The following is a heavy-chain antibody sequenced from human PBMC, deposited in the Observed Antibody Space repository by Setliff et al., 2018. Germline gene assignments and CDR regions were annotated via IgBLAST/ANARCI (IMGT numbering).Heavy chain of an antibody. D-gene: IGHD6-6*01. CDR3: ARGYAARVGFGNWFDP. V-gene: IGHV4-34*01. J-gene: IGHJ5*02. Sequence: SETLSLTCTVYGVSFSDYFWGWIRQPPGGGLEWIGILYYTGATYYNPSLKSRVTISVDTPNNQFSLKLSSVTAADTAVFYCARGYAARVGFGNWFDPWGQGTLVTVSS. CDR2: LYYTGAT. CDR1: GVSFSDYF.